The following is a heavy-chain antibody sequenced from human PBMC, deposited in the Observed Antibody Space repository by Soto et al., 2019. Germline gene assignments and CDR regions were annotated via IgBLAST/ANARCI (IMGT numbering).Heavy chain of an antibody. V-gene: IGHV3-15*07. CDR2: IKTTTDGGTT. CDR3: TTGNY. CDR1: GFIFTNAW. Sequence: EVQLVESGGDLVKPGASLRLSCAASGFIFTNAWMNWVRQAPGKGLEWVGRIKTTTDGGTTDYAAPVKGRFTISRDDSKNTLYLQMNSLKPEDTAVYYCTTGNYWGQGTLVTVSS. J-gene: IGHJ4*02.